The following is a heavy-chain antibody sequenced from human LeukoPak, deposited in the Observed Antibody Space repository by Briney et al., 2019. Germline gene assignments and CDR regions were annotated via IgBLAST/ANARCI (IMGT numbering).Heavy chain of an antibody. J-gene: IGHJ6*03. CDR2: IYYRMNT. CDR1: GGSISSYY. Sequence: LETLSLTCTVSGGSISSYYWSWIRHPPGKGLVWSGYIYYRMNTNHNPSLQSRVTISVATSKNQFSLKLSSVTAADTAVYYCARTYYMDVWGKGSTVTVSS. V-gene: IGHV4-59*01. CDR3: ARTYYMDV.